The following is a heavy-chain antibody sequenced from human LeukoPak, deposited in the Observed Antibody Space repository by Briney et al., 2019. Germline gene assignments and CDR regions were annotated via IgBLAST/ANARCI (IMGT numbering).Heavy chain of an antibody. Sequence: GGSLRLSCAASGSTFSSYGMHWVRQAPGKGLEWVAVVSYDGNNKYYADSVKGRFTISRDNSKNTVHLQMNSLRPEDTAVYHCAKDQSILWFAFDYWGQGALVTVSS. D-gene: IGHD3-10*01. CDR3: AKDQSILWFAFDY. J-gene: IGHJ4*02. CDR1: GSTFSSYG. V-gene: IGHV3-30*18. CDR2: VSYDGNNK.